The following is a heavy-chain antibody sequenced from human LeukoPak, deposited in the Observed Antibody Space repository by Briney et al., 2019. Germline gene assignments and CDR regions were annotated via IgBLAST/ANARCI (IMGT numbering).Heavy chain of an antibody. V-gene: IGHV3-21*01. Sequence: GGSLRLSCAASGLTFSSYNMNWVRQAPGKGQEWVSFISSSSNYIYYTDSVKGRFTISRDNAKNSLFLQMNSLRAEDTAVYYCARGTPTTRDFDYWGQGTLVTVSS. CDR1: GLTFSSYN. D-gene: IGHD4-11*01. J-gene: IGHJ4*02. CDR3: ARGTPTTRDFDY. CDR2: ISSSSNYI.